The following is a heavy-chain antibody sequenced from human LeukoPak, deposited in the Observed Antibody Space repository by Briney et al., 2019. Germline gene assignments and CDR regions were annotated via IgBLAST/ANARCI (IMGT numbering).Heavy chain of an antibody. D-gene: IGHD2-15*01. Sequence: ASVKVSFKASGGTFSSYAISWVRQAPGQGLEWMGIINPSGGSTSYAQKFQGRVTMTRDTSTSTVYMELSSLRSEDTAVYYCARALAVVVLPETLDYWGQGTLVTVSS. J-gene: IGHJ4*02. CDR2: INPSGGST. CDR1: GGTFSSYA. V-gene: IGHV1-46*01. CDR3: ARALAVVVLPETLDY.